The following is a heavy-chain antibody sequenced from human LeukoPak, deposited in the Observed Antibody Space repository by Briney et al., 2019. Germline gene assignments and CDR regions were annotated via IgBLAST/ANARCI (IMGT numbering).Heavy chain of an antibody. CDR2: ISGSGGST. CDR1: GFTFSSYA. V-gene: IGHV3-23*01. CDR3: AKEVRGLFIPAYYFDY. Sequence: HAGGSLRLSCAASGFTFSSYAMSWVRQAPGKGLEWVSAISGSGGSTYYADSVKGRFTISRDNSKNTLYLQMNSLRAEDTAVYYCAKEVRGLFIPAYYFDYWGQGTLVTVSS. J-gene: IGHJ4*02. D-gene: IGHD1-1*01.